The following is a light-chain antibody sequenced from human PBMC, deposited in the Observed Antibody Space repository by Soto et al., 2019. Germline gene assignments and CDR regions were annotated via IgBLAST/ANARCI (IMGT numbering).Light chain of an antibody. CDR3: CSYTSGSTLYV. V-gene: IGLV2-14*01. CDR1: SSDVGGYNS. Sequence: QSALTQPASVSGSPGQSITISCTGTSSDVGGYNSVSWYQQHPGKAPKLMIYDVSRRPSGVSNRFSGSKSGNTASLTISGLQAEDEADYYCCSYTSGSTLYVFGAGTKLTVL. CDR2: DVS. J-gene: IGLJ1*01.